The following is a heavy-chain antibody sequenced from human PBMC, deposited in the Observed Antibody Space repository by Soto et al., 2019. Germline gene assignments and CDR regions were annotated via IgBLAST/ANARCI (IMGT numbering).Heavy chain of an antibody. D-gene: IGHD6-13*01. CDR2: IYISGST. V-gene: IGHV4-4*07. Sequence: PSDTLSLTCTVSGDSISSYFWSLIRQPPGKGLEWIGHIYISGSTNYNPSLKSRVTMSVDTSKNQFSLKLSSVTAADTAVYYCARDVGSSWTYNWFDPWGQGTLVT. J-gene: IGHJ5*02. CDR3: ARDVGSSWTYNWFDP. CDR1: GDSISSYF.